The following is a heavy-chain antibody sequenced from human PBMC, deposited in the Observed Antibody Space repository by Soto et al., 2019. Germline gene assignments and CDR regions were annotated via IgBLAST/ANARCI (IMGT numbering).Heavy chain of an antibody. D-gene: IGHD1-26*01. CDR3: AKGGSYYMVGAFDI. Sequence: QVQLVESGGGVVQPGRSLRLSCAASGFTFSSYGMHWVRQAPGKGLEWVAVISYDGSNKYYADSVKGRFTISRDHSKNALYVQMNSLRAEDTAVYYCAKGGSYYMVGAFDIWGQGTMVTVSS. CDR1: GFTFSSYG. V-gene: IGHV3-30*18. J-gene: IGHJ3*02. CDR2: ISYDGSNK.